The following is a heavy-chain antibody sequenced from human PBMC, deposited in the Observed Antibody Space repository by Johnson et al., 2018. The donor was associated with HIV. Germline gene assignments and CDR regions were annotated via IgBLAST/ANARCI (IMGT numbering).Heavy chain of an antibody. CDR1: GFTLNTYA. V-gene: IGHV3-30*14. J-gene: IGHJ3*02. Sequence: QVQLMESGGGVVQPGRSLRLSCAASGFTLNTYAMHWVRQAPGKGLEWVAVISYDGNNKYYADSVKGRFTIFRDNSKNTLYLQMNSLRAEDTAVYYCARERDPQDAFDIWGQGTMVTVSS. CDR2: ISYDGNNK. CDR3: ARERDPQDAFDI.